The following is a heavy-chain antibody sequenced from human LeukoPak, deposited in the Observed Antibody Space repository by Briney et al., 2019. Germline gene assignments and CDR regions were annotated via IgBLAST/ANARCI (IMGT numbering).Heavy chain of an antibody. CDR3: ARLFGAVTTFDY. CDR2: LWPDGSDK. Sequence: GGSLRLSCAASGFSFSTYWMSWVRQGPGKGLEWVATLWPDGSDKRYVDSVRDRFTISRDNAKNSLYLQMDSLSAEDTAVYYCARLFGAVTTFDYWGQGALVTVSS. J-gene: IGHJ4*02. CDR1: GFSFSTYW. D-gene: IGHD4-17*01. V-gene: IGHV3-7*01.